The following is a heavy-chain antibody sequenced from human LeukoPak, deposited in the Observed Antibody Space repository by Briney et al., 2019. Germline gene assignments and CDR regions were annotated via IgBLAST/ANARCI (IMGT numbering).Heavy chain of an antibody. CDR2: MNSDGRST. D-gene: IGHD2-21*02. J-gene: IGHJ4*02. V-gene: IGHV3-74*01. Sequence: GGSLRLSCAASGFAFGDNWMHWVRQAPGKGLVWVSRMNSDGRSTYYADSVTGRFTISRDNSKDTLFLQMHSLRPGDTAVYYCVREDTPATANYWGQGTLVTISS. CDR1: GFAFGDNW. CDR3: VREDTPATANY.